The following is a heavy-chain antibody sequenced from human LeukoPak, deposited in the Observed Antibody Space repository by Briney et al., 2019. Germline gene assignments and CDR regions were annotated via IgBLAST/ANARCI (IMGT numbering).Heavy chain of an antibody. D-gene: IGHD1-26*01. CDR1: GGSISSYY. J-gene: IGHJ5*02. V-gene: IGHV4-59*01. CDR2: IYYSGST. CDR3: ARGASGSYFWFDP. Sequence: KPSETLSLTCTVSGGSISSYYWSWIRQPPGKGLEWIGYIYYSGSTNYNPSLKSRVAISVDTSKNQFSLKLSSVTAADTAVYHCARGASGSYFWFDPWGQGTLVTVSS.